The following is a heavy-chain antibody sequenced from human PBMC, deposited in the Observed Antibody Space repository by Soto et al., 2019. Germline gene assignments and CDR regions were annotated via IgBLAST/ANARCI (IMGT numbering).Heavy chain of an antibody. CDR1: GFSLRTSGAG. V-gene: IGHV2-5*01. Sequence: SGPTLVNPTQTLTLTCIFSGFSLRTSGAGVGWIRQPPGTALEWLGCIYWTGDKRYSPSLQSRLTTTKDTSKNQVVLTMTNMDPLDTATHYCPKSGSRGWYGWFDPWGQGTLVTLAS. CDR3: PKSGSRGWYGWFDP. CDR2: IYWTGDK. J-gene: IGHJ5*02. D-gene: IGHD6-19*01.